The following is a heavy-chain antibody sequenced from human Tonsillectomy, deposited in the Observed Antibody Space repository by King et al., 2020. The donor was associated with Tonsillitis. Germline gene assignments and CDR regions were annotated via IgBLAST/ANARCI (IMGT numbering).Heavy chain of an antibody. D-gene: IGHD2-15*01. CDR3: ARDLGYCSGGSCPRGWFDP. Sequence: VQLQESGPGLVKPSETLSLTCTVSGGSISSYYWSWIRQPPGKGLEWIGYIYYSGSTNYNPSLKSRVTISVDTSKNQFSLKLSSVTAADTAVYYCARDLGYCSGGSCPRGWFDPWGQGTLVTVSS. CDR1: GGSISSYY. CDR2: IYYSGST. J-gene: IGHJ5*02. V-gene: IGHV4-59*01.